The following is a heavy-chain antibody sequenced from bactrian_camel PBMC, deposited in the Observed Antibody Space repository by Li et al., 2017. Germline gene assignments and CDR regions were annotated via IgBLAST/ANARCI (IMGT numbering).Heavy chain of an antibody. Sequence: DVQLVESGGGSVQAGGSLRLSCGYTYDGGDMAWVRQAPGMEREGVAAISSAGSADYADSVKGRFTISRDNAKNTVYLQMNSLKSEDTALYYCATDMGREYNYWGQGTQVTVS. CDR2: ISSAGSA. CDR1: YTYDGGD. V-gene: IGHV3S67*01. D-gene: IGHD3*01. J-gene: IGHJ4*01. CDR3: ATDMGREYNY.